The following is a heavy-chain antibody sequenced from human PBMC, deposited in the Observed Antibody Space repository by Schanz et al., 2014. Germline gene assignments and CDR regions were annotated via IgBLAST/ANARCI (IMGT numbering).Heavy chain of an antibody. J-gene: IGHJ4*02. CDR2: ISSSSSYI. Sequence: EVQLLESGGGLVQPGGSLRLSCVASGFTFFGSFAMNWVRQAPGKGLEWVSSISSSSSYIYYADSVKGRFTISRDNAKNSLYLQMNSLRAEDTAVYYCARDLNRCGGDCYSGWGQGTLVTVSS. V-gene: IGHV3-21*01. CDR1: GFTFFGSFA. CDR3: ARDLNRCGGDCYSG. D-gene: IGHD2-21*02.